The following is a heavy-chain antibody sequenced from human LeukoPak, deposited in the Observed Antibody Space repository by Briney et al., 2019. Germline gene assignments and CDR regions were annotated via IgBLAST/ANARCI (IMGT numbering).Heavy chain of an antibody. CDR3: ARDSSRFESMAFDY. CDR2: IYHSGST. CDR1: GYSISSGYY. J-gene: IGHJ4*02. V-gene: IGHV4-38-2*02. D-gene: IGHD6-6*01. Sequence: SETLSLTCTVSGYSISSGYYWGWIRQPPGKGLEWIGSIYHSGSTYYNPSLKSRVTISVDTSKNQFSLKLSSVTAADTAVYYCARDSSRFESMAFDYWGQGTLVTVSS.